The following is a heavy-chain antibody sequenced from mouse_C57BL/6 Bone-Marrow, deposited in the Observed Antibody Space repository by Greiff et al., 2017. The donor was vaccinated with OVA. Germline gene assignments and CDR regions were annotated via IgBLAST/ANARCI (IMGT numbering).Heavy chain of an antibody. J-gene: IGHJ2*01. CDR1: ESEFPSHD. V-gene: IGHV5-2*01. Sequence: EVHLVESGGGLVQPGESLKLSCESTESEFPSHDMSWVRKTPEKRLELVAAITSGGGSNYYPDIMVRRVIISRDNPKKTQYLQMSILRSEVTALYYCASPLNYWGQGTTLTVSS. CDR2: ITSGGGSN. CDR3: ASPLNY.